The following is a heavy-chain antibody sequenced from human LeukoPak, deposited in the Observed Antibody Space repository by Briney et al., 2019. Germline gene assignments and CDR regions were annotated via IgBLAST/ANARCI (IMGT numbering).Heavy chain of an antibody. CDR3: ARTYYYGSGSPYNWFDP. J-gene: IGHJ5*02. Sequence: PSETLSLTCAVSGGSISRSNWWSWVRQPPGKGLEWIGEIYHSGSTNYNPSLKSRVTISVDKSKNQFSLKLSSVTAADTAVYYCARTYYYGSGSPYNWFDPWGQGTLVTVSS. V-gene: IGHV4-4*02. CDR1: GGSISRSNW. CDR2: IYHSGST. D-gene: IGHD3-10*01.